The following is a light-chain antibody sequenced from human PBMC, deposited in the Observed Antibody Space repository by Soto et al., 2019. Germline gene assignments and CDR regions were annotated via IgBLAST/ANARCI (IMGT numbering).Light chain of an antibody. CDR3: LQVKSFPRT. CDR1: QDINSR. Sequence: DIQMTQSPSSVSASVGDTVTITCRASQDINSRLAWFQQKPGRAPKYLIQAASILQSGFPSRFAGSGSGTDFTLTINTLQPEDFVTYYCLQVKSFPRTFGQGTKVDIK. J-gene: IGKJ1*01. V-gene: IGKV1-12*01. CDR2: AAS.